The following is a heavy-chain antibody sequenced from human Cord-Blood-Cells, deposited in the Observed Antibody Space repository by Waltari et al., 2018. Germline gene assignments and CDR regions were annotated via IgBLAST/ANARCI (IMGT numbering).Heavy chain of an antibody. CDR3: AMVPAAKVDAFDI. V-gene: IGHV4-34*01. J-gene: IGHJ3*02. Sequence: QVQLQQWGAGLLKPSETLSLTCAVYGGSFSGYSWSWIRQPPGKGLEWIGEINHSGSTNYNPSLKSRVTISVDTSKNQFSLKLSSVTAADTAVYYCAMVPAAKVDAFDIWGQGTMVTVSS. D-gene: IGHD2-2*01. CDR2: INHSGST. CDR1: GGSFSGYS.